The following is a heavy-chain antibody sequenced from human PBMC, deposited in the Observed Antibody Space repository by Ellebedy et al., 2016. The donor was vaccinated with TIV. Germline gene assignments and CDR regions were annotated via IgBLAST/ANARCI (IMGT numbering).Heavy chain of an antibody. D-gene: IGHD3-22*01. V-gene: IGHV5-51*01. CDR2: IYPGDSDT. CDR3: ARQRMVDYYDSSGYYSRYFDL. J-gene: IGHJ2*01. CDR1: GYSFTSYW. Sequence: GESLKISCKGSGYSFTSYWIAWVRQMPGKGLEWMGIIYPGDSDTRYSPSFQGQVTISADKSISTAYLQWSSLKASDTAMYYCARQRMVDYYDSSGYYSRYFDLWGRGTLVTVSS.